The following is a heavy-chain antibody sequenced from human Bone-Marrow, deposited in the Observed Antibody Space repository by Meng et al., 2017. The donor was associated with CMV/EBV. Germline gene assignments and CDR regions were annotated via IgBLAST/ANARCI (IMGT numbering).Heavy chain of an antibody. CDR3: ARDWGTWQLQPFFDY. J-gene: IGHJ4*02. D-gene: IGHD1-26*01. Sequence: SGFIFNSYAMHWVRQAPGKGLEWVAVIAYDGSIDYYADSVQGRFTISRDNSRSTLYLQMNSLRGEDTAVYYCARDWGTWQLQPFFDYWGQGTLVTVSS. CDR2: IAYDGSID. CDR1: GFIFNSYA. V-gene: IGHV3-30-3*01.